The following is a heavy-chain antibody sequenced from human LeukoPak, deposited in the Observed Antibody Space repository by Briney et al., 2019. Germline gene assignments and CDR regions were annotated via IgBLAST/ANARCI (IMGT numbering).Heavy chain of an antibody. CDR2: IIPNFGTA. D-gene: IGHD3-22*01. Sequence: SVKVSCKAYGSTFSSYDISWVRQAPGQGLEWMGGIIPNFGTANYAQKFQGRVTITADESTSTAYTELSSLRSEDTAVYYCARRSDSSGNPYYFDYWAGEPWSPSPQ. J-gene: IGHJ4*02. CDR3: ARRSDSSGNPYYFDY. CDR1: GSTFSSYD. V-gene: IGHV1-69*01.